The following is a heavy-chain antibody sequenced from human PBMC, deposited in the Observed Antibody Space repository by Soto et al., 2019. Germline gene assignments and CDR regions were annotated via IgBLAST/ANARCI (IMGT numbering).Heavy chain of an antibody. D-gene: IGHD2-15*01. V-gene: IGHV3-11*01. CDR1: GFTFSDYY. CDR3: ARLRPGYCSGGSCYYDYYYYMDV. CDR2: ISSSGSTI. J-gene: IGHJ6*03. Sequence: PGGSLRLSCAASGFTFSDYYMSWIRQAPGKGLEWVSYISSSGSTIYYADSVKGRFTISRDNAKNSLYLQMNSLRAEDTAVYYCARLRPGYCSGGSCYYDYYYYMDVWGKGTTVTVSS.